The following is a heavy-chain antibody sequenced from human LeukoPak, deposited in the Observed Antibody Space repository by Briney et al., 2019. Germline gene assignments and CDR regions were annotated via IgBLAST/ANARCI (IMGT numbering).Heavy chain of an antibody. V-gene: IGHV1-2*02. CDR1: GYTFTSYD. J-gene: IGHJ4*02. D-gene: IGHD2-8*01. CDR2: INPNSGGT. CDR3: AREYCTNGVCCFDY. Sequence: GASVKVSCKASGYTFTSYDINWVRQAPGQGLEWMGWINPNSGGTNFAQKFQGRVTMTRDTSISTAYMELSRLRPDDTAVYYCAREYCTNGVCCFDYWGQGTLVTVSS.